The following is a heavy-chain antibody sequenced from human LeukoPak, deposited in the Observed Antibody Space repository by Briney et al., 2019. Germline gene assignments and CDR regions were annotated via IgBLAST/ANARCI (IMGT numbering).Heavy chain of an antibody. CDR2: MNPNSGNT. Sequence: ASVKVSCKASGYTFTSYDINWVRQATGQGLEWMGWMNPNSGNTGYAQKFQGRVTITRNTSISTAYMELSSLRSEDTAVYYCARSSYSYAAYFDYWGQGTLVTVSS. D-gene: IGHD5-18*01. CDR3: ARSSYSYAAYFDY. V-gene: IGHV1-8*03. CDR1: GYTFTSYD. J-gene: IGHJ4*02.